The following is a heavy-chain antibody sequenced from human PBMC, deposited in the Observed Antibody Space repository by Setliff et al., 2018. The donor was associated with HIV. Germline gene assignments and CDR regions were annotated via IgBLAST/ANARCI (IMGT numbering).Heavy chain of an antibody. D-gene: IGHD1-26*01. Sequence: SETLSLTCAVYGGSFSGNYWTWIRQPPGKGLEWIGEINHRGTTKYNPSIKGRVTISVDTSKNQFSLKLTSVTAADTAVYYCARDSPSGTYLNSYYYNMDVWGQGTSVTVSS. J-gene: IGHJ6*02. CDR2: INHRGTT. V-gene: IGHV4-34*01. CDR1: GGSFSGNY. CDR3: ARDSPSGTYLNSYYYNMDV.